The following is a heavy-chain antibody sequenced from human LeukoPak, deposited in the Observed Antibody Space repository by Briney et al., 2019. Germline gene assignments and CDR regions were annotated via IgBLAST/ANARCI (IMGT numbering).Heavy chain of an antibody. J-gene: IGHJ6*02. CDR3: ARGVSFQGCYYYYGMDV. D-gene: IGHD3-16*01. V-gene: IGHV4-34*01. Sequence: SETLSLTCAVYGGSFSGYYWSWIRQPSGKGLEWIGEINHSGSTNYNPSLKSRVTISVDTSKNQFSLKLSSVTAADTAVYYCARGVSFQGCYYYYGMDVWGQGTTVTVSS. CDR1: GGSFSGYY. CDR2: INHSGST.